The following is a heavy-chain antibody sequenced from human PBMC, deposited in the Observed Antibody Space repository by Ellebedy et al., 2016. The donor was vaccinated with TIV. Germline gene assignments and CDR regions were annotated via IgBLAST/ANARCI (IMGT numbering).Heavy chain of an antibody. CDR1: GFTFSSYA. V-gene: IGHV3-7*03. J-gene: IGHJ4*02. CDR2: IKQDGREK. CDR3: TTDTPDY. Sequence: GGSLRLXXVASGFTFSSYAMSWVRQAPGKGLEWVANIKQDGREKYYVDSVKGRFTISRDNAKNSLYLQMNSLTAEDTAVYYCTTDTPDYWGQGTLVTVSS.